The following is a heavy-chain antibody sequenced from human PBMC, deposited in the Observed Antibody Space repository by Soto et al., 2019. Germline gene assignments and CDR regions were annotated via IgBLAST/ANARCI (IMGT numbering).Heavy chain of an antibody. J-gene: IGHJ4*02. V-gene: IGHV4-34*01. CDR2: VNHSGST. CDR1: GGSFSGYY. Sequence: SETLSLTCAVYGGSFSGYYWSWIRQPPGKGLEWIGEVNHSGSTNYSPSLKSRVTISVDTSKKQFSLNLSSLTAAGTAVYYCARGSSACTGGSCYELPFDSWGQGTLVTVSS. CDR3: ARGSSACTGGSCYELPFDS. D-gene: IGHD2-15*01.